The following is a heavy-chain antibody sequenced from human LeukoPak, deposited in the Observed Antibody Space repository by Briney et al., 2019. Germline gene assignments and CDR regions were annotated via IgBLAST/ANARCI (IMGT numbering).Heavy chain of an antibody. J-gene: IGHJ4*02. Sequence: SETLSLTCGVYGGSFSSYYWSWIRQAPGKGLEWIGEINDSGRTNYNPSLKSRVTISVDTSKNQFSLKLRSVTAADTAVYFCARRAYSAAYWKHFDYWGQGTLVTVSS. V-gene: IGHV4-34*01. CDR3: ARRAYSAAYWKHFDY. CDR1: GGSFSSYY. CDR2: INDSGRT. D-gene: IGHD1-1*01.